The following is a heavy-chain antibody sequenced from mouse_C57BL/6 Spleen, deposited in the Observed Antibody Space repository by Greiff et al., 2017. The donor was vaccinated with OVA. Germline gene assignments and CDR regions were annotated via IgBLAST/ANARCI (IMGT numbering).Heavy chain of an antibody. V-gene: IGHV1-66*01. D-gene: IGHD2-1*01. CDR2: IYPGSGNT. CDR1: GYSFTSYY. J-gene: IGHJ4*01. CDR3: ARGDGNYGYAMDY. Sequence: QVQLQQSGPELVKPGASVKMSCKASGYSFTSYYIHWVKQRPGQGLEWIGWIYPGSGNTKYNEKFKGKATLTADTSSSTAYMQLSSLTSEDSAVYYGARGDGNYGYAMDYWGQGTSVTVSS.